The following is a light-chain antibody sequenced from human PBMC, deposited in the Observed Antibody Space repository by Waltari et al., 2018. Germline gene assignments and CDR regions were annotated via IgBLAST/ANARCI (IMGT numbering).Light chain of an antibody. CDR1: DIGSQT. Sequence: SYVLTQPPSVSVAPGKTARVICGGNDIGSQTVHWYQQKPGQAPVVVIYYASDRPSVIPERFAGSNSGDTATLTIRRVEAGDEADYYCQVWDSSNDHPVVFGGGTKLTVL. J-gene: IGLJ2*01. CDR2: YAS. V-gene: IGLV3-21*04. CDR3: QVWDSSNDHPVV.